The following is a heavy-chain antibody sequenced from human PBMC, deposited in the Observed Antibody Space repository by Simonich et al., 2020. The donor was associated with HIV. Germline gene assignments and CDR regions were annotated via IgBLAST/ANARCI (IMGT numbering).Heavy chain of an antibody. Sequence: EVQLVESGGGLVQPGGSLRLSCAASGLPFSSSWMNWVRQAPGKGLEWVANIKQDGRDKYYVDSVKGRFTISRDNAKNSLYLQMNSLRAEDTAVYYCAGDFNYWGQGTLVTVSS. CDR1: GLPFSSSW. CDR2: IKQDGRDK. CDR3: AGDFNY. V-gene: IGHV3-7*01. J-gene: IGHJ4*02.